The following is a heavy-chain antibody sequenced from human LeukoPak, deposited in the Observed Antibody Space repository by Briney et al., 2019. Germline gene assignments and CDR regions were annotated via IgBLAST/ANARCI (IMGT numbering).Heavy chain of an antibody. D-gene: IGHD3-22*01. Sequence: SGGSLRLSCAASGFTFSSYAMSWVRQAPGKGLEWVSAISGSGGSTYYADSVKGRFTISRDNSKNTLYLQMNSLRAEDTAVYYCAKLSGVYYDSSGYYFSWGQGTLVTVSS. J-gene: IGHJ5*02. CDR3: AKLSGVYYDSSGYYFS. CDR2: ISGSGGST. V-gene: IGHV3-23*01. CDR1: GFTFSSYA.